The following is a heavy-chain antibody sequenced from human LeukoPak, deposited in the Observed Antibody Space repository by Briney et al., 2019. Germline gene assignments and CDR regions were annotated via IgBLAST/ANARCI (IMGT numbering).Heavy chain of an antibody. J-gene: IGHJ1*01. CDR2: IYPGGSEK. D-gene: IGHD2-8*02. Sequence: GGSLRLSCAASGFTFSRHAISWVRQAPGKGLEWVANIYPGGSEKYYLGSVKGRFTISRDNAKNSMYLQMKNLRAEDTAVYYCARELVVGPAEYFQHWGQGTLVTVSS. V-gene: IGHV3-7*01. CDR1: GFTFSRHA. CDR3: ARELVVGPAEYFQH.